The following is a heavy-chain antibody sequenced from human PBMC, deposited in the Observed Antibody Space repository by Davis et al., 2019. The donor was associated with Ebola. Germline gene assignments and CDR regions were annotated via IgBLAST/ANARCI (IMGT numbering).Heavy chain of an antibody. J-gene: IGHJ4*02. V-gene: IGHV3-23*01. D-gene: IGHD1-14*01. CDR1: GFKFSGFA. CDR2: IGGDGGDR. Sequence: PGGSLRLSCVTSGFKFSGFAMSWVRQAPGKGLEWPTYIGGDGGDRNSVDSVRSRFSISRDNSGNTLYLEMHDLRAEDTAVYYCARDVAGRAGYWGQGTLVTVSS. CDR3: ARDVAGRAGY.